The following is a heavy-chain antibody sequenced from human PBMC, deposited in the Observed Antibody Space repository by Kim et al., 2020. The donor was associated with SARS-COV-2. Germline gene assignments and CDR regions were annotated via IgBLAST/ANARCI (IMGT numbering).Heavy chain of an antibody. J-gene: IGHJ4*02. D-gene: IGHD1-26*01. CDR1: GFMFSSYG. Sequence: GGSLRLSCEASGFMFSSYGMHWVRQAPGKGLEWLAVSTYDGNNQSYADSVKGRFTVSRDNIENTLYLQMSSLRPEDTALYYCAKVRVGVRLLFYFDHWGQGALVTVSS. CDR2: STYDGNNQ. V-gene: IGHV3-30*18. CDR3: AKVRVGVRLLFYFDH.